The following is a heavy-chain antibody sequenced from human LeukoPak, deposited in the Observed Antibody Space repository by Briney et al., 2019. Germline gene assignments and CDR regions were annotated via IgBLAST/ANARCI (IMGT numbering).Heavy chain of an antibody. CDR2: IRYDGSNK. J-gene: IGHJ3*02. CDR1: GFTFSGYG. V-gene: IGHV3-30*02. CDR3: ARDGFLAKDAFDI. Sequence: PGGSLRLSCAASGFTFSGYGMHWVRQAPGKGLEWVTFIRYDGSNKYYADSVKGRFTISRDNSKNTLYLQMNSLRAEDTAVYYCARDGFLAKDAFDIWGQGTMVTVSS. D-gene: IGHD3-10*01.